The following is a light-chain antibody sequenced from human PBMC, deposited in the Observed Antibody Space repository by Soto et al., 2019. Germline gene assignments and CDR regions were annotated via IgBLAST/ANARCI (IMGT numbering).Light chain of an antibody. CDR1: RNDVGGYNY. CDR2: DVT. J-gene: IGLJ1*01. V-gene: IGLV2-11*01. Sequence: QSAMTQPRSVSGSPGQSVTISCTGCRNDVGGYNYVSWYQQHPGKAPKLMIYDVTKRPSGVPDRFSGSKSGSTASLTISGLQAEAEPDYYCFSYAGSYIFVFGTGTKLTVL. CDR3: FSYAGSYIFV.